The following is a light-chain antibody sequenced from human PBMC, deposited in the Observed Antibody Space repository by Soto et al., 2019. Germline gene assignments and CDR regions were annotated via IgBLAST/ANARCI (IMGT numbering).Light chain of an antibody. J-gene: IGKJ4*01. Sequence: DVVMTQSPLSLPVTPGEPASISCRSSQSLLHRSGYNYLTWYLQKPGQSPQLLIYLGSSRASGVPDRFSGSGSGTDFTLKISRVEAGDVGVYYCMQALQTPLTFGGGTKVEIK. CDR2: LGS. V-gene: IGKV2-28*01. CDR3: MQALQTPLT. CDR1: QSLLHRSGYNY.